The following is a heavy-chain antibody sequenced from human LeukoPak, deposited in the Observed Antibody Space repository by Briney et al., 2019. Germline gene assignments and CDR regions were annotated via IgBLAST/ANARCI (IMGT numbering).Heavy chain of an antibody. V-gene: IGHV1-69*01. Sequence: SVKVSCKASGGTFSSYAISWVRQAPGQGLEWMGGIIPIFGTANYAQKFQGRVTITADEPTSTAYMELSSLRSEDTAVYYCARAKGPYYYGSGPYYFDYWGQGTLVTVSS. D-gene: IGHD3-10*01. J-gene: IGHJ4*02. CDR2: IIPIFGTA. CDR1: GGTFSSYA. CDR3: ARAKGPYYYGSGPYYFDY.